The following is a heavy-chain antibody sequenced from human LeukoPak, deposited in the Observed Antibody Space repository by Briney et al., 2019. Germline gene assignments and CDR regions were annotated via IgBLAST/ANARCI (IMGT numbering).Heavy chain of an antibody. CDR3: ARGKGEYYFDY. V-gene: IGHV4-39*07. D-gene: IGHD3-16*01. CDR2: IYYSGST. CDR1: GGSIGSSTYY. Sequence: SETLSLTCTVSGGSIGSSTYYWGWIRQPPGKGLEWIGSIYYSGSTYYNPSLKSRVTISVDTSKNQFSLKLSSVTAADTAVYYCARGKGEYYFDYWGQGTLVTVSS. J-gene: IGHJ4*02.